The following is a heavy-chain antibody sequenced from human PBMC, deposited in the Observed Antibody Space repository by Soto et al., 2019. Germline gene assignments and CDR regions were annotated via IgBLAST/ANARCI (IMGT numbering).Heavy chain of an antibody. CDR2: IYYSGST. Sequence: SETLSVTCTVSRGSISSSSYYWSWIRQPPGKGLERIGYIYYSGSTYYNPSLKSRVTISVDTSKNQFSLKLSSVTAADTAVYYCARDQGLAYYYDSSGYFDAFDIWGQGTMVTVSS. V-gene: IGHV4-30-4*01. D-gene: IGHD3-22*01. CDR3: ARDQGLAYYYDSSGYFDAFDI. CDR1: RGSISSSSYY. J-gene: IGHJ3*02.